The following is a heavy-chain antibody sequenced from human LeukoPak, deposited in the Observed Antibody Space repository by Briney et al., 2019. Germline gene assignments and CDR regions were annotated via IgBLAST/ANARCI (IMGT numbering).Heavy chain of an antibody. D-gene: IGHD1-26*01. Sequence: GGSLRLSCAASGFTFSSYSMNWVRQAPGKGLEWVSYISSSSSTIYYADSVKGRFTISRDNAKNSLYLQMNSLRAEDTAVYYCARDRVVGATISYYGMDVWGQGTTVTVSS. CDR1: GFTFSSYS. V-gene: IGHV3-48*04. J-gene: IGHJ6*02. CDR3: ARDRVVGATISYYGMDV. CDR2: ISSSSSTI.